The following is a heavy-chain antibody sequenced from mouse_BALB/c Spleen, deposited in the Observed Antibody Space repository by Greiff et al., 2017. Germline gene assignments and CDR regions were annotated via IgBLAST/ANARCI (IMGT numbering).Heavy chain of an antibody. V-gene: IGHV5-4*02. J-gene: IGHJ1*01. D-gene: IGHD2-1*01. Sequence: EVKLVESGGGLVKPGGSLKLSCAASGFTFSDYYMYWVRQTPEKRLEWVATISDGGSYTYYPDSVKGRFTISRDNAKNNLYLQMSSLKSEDTAMYYCAREGGGNYGYFDVWGAGTTVTVSS. CDR3: AREGGGNYGYFDV. CDR2: ISDGGSYT. CDR1: GFTFSDYY.